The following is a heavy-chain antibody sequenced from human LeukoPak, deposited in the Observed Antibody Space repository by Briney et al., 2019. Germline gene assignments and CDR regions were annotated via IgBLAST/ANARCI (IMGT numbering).Heavy chain of an antibody. CDR3: APITTGTTGGGFDP. CDR1: GYTFTGYY. CDR2: INPNSGGT. D-gene: IGHD1-1*01. Sequence: ASVKASCKASGYTFTGYYMHWVRQAPGQGLEWMGWINPNSGGTNYAQKFQGRVTMTRDTSTSTAYMELSRLRSDDTAVYYCAPITTGTTGGGFDPWGQGTLVTVSS. J-gene: IGHJ5*02. V-gene: IGHV1-2*02.